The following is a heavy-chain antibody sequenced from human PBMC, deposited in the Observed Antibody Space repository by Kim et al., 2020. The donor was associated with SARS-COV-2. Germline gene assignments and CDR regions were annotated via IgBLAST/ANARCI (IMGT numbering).Heavy chain of an antibody. D-gene: IGHD5-12*01. CDR1: GFTFSSYA. J-gene: IGHJ6*02. Sequence: GGSLRLSCAASGFTFSSYAMSWVRQAPGKGLEWVSAISGSGGSTYYADSVKGRFTISRDNSKNTLYLQMNSLRAEDTAVYYCARSAYSGYDYASMDVWGQGTTVTVSS. CDR3: ARSAYSGYDYASMDV. CDR2: ISGSGGST. V-gene: IGHV3-23*01.